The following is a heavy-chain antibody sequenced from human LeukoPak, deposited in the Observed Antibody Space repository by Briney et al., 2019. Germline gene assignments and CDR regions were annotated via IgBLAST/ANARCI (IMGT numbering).Heavy chain of an antibody. CDR3: ANEFNGGALLY. CDR1: GFTFSSSA. Sequence: PGGSLRLTCAASGFTFSSSAMSWVRQAPGKGLEWVSTISDSDSTYYVDSVKGRFSISRDNSKNTLYLQMNSLRAEDTAVYYCANEFNGGALLYWGQGTLVTVSS. V-gene: IGHV3-23*01. CDR2: ISDSDST. J-gene: IGHJ4*02. D-gene: IGHD2-8*01.